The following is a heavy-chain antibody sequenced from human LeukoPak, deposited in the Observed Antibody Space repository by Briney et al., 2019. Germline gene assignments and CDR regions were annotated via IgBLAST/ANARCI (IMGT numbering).Heavy chain of an antibody. J-gene: IGHJ4*02. CDR3: ARDRFSYGDTYYFDY. V-gene: IGHV3-33*08. Sequence: GSLRLSCAASGFTFSSYAMSWVRQAPGKGLEWVAVIWYDGSNKYYADSVKGRFTISRDNSKNTLYLQMNSLRAEDTAVYYCARDRFSYGDTYYFDYWGQGTLVTVSS. CDR1: GFTFSSYA. CDR2: IWYDGSNK. D-gene: IGHD4-17*01.